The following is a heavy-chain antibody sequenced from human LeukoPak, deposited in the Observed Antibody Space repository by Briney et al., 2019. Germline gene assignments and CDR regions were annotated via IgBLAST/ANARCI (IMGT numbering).Heavy chain of an antibody. V-gene: IGHV3-30-3*02. Sequence: PGGSLGLSCEASGFTFSSYTMHWVRQAPGKGLEWVALILYDESNKYYADYVKGRFTISRDNSKNTLYLQMNSLRAEDTAVYYCAKKRALGEVEYSSSYFDYWGQGTLVTVSS. CDR2: ILYDESNK. D-gene: IGHD6-6*01. CDR1: GFTFSSYT. CDR3: AKKRALGEVEYSSSYFDY. J-gene: IGHJ4*02.